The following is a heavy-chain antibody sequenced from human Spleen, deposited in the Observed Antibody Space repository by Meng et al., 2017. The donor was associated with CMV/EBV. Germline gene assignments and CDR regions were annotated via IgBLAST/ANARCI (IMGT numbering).Heavy chain of an antibody. CDR1: GFTFSSYS. D-gene: IGHD1-1*01. Sequence: GESLKISCAASGFTFSSYSMNWVRQAPGKGLEWVSSISSSSSYIYYADSVKGRFTISRDNAKNSLYLQMNSLRAEDTAVYYCAKAVGWKTIRSSDPRYYGMDVWGQGTTVTVSS. CDR3: AKAVGWKTIRSSDPRYYGMDV. J-gene: IGHJ6*02. CDR2: ISSSSSYI. V-gene: IGHV3-21*01.